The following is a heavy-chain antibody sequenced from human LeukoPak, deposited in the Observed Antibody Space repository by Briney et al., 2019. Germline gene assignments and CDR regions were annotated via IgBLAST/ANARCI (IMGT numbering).Heavy chain of an antibody. D-gene: IGHD1-26*01. CDR2: IKQDGSEK. Sequence: GGSLRLSCAASGFTFRNYWMTWVRQTPGKGLEWVANIKQDGSEKYFWDSVKGRFTISRDNAKNSVYPQMNSLRVEDTGVYYCTRDTGGIGSYPDYWGKGTLVTVSS. J-gene: IGHJ4*02. CDR3: TRDTGGIGSYPDY. CDR1: GFTFRNYW. V-gene: IGHV3-7*01.